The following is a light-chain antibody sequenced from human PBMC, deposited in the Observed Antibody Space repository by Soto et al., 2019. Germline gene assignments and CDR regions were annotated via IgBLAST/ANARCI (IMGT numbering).Light chain of an antibody. V-gene: IGLV1-44*01. J-gene: IGLJ2*01. CDR2: SNN. CDR3: ASRDDSVNGAV. Sequence: QSVLTQPPSTSGTPGQRVTISCSGSSSNIGRNSVNWYQQVPGTAPKLLIYSNNQRPSGVPDRFSGSKSGTSASLAISGLHFDDEADYYCASRDDSVNGAVFGGGTKLTVL. CDR1: SSNIGRNS.